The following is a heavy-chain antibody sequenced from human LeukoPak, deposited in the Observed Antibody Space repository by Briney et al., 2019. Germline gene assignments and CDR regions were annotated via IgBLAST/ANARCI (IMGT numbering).Heavy chain of an antibody. D-gene: IGHD3-10*01. CDR2: IYTSGST. CDR1: GGSISSYY. CDR3: AGGKYYYGSGSKTDY. Sequence: PSETLSLTCTVSGGSISSYYWSWIRQPAGKGLEWIGRIYTSGSTNYNPSLKSRVTMSVDTSKNQFSLKLSSVTAADTAVYYCAGGKYYYGSGSKTDYWGQGTLVTVSS. V-gene: IGHV4-4*07. J-gene: IGHJ4*02.